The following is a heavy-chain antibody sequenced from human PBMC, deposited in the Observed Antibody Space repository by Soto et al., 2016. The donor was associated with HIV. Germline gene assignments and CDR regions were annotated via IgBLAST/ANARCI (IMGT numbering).Heavy chain of an antibody. J-gene: IGHJ4*02. D-gene: IGHD3-10*01. V-gene: IGHV3-73*01. Sequence: EVQLVESGGGLVQPGGSLKVSCAASGFTFSDAVMHWVRQASGKGLQWVGRIRNKRYKYTTDYDVSLKGRFTISRDDSKNMTYLEMNNLKMEDTAIYFCSSQGVGDYWGQGTLITSPQ. CDR3: SSQGVGDY. CDR1: GFTFSDAV. CDR2: IRNKRYKYTT.